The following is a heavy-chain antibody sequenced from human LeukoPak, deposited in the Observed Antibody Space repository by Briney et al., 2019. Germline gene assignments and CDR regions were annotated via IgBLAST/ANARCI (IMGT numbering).Heavy chain of an antibody. V-gene: IGHV4-59*08. J-gene: IGHJ5*02. Sequence: PSETLSLTCTVSGGSISSYYWSWIRQPPGKGLEWIGYIYYSGSTNYNPSLKSRVTISVDTSRNQFSLKLSSVTAADAAVYYCARLNSSWNDVRVNWFDPWGQGTLVTVSS. D-gene: IGHD1-1*01. CDR1: GGSISSYY. CDR3: ARLNSSWNDVRVNWFDP. CDR2: IYYSGST.